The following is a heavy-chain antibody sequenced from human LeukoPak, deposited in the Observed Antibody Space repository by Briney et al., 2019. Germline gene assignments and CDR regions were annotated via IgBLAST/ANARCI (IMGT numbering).Heavy chain of an antibody. J-gene: IGHJ5*02. CDR3: ARGVLTGTGGNWFDP. CDR2: INPNSGGT. CDR1: GYTFTGYY. V-gene: IGHV1-2*04. Sequence: GSSVKVSCKASGYTFTGYYMHWVRQAPGQGLEWMGWINPNSGGTNYAQKFQGWVTMTRDTSISTAYMELSRLRSDDTAVYYCARGVLTGTGGNWFDPWGQGTLVTVSS. D-gene: IGHD2-21*02.